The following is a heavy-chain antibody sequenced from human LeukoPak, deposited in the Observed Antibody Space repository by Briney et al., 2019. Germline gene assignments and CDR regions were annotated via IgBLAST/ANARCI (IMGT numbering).Heavy chain of an antibody. Sequence: GGSLRLSCAASGFTFSNAWMSWVRQAPGKGLEWVGRIKSKTDGGTTDYAAPVKGRFTISRDDSKNTLYLQMNSLKTEDTAVYYCAKDLAVGADDAFDIWGQGTMVTVSS. CDR2: IKSKTDGGTT. V-gene: IGHV3-15*01. D-gene: IGHD1-26*01. J-gene: IGHJ3*02. CDR3: AKDLAVGADDAFDI. CDR1: GFTFSNAW.